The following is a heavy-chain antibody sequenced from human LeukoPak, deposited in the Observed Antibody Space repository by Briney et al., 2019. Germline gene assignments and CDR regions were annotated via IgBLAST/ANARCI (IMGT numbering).Heavy chain of an antibody. CDR1: GGSISSSSYY. Sequence: SETLSLTCTVSGGSISSSSYYWGRIRQPPGKGLEWIGSIYYSGSTYYNPSLKSRVTISVDTSKNQFSLKLSSVTAADTAVYYCARLRYYYDSSGYPRDYGMDVWGQGTTVTVSS. CDR3: ARLRYYYDSSGYPRDYGMDV. J-gene: IGHJ6*02. D-gene: IGHD3-22*01. CDR2: IYYSGST. V-gene: IGHV4-39*01.